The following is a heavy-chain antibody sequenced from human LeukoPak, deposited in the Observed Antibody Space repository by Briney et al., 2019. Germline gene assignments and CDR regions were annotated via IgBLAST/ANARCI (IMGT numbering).Heavy chain of an antibody. D-gene: IGHD5-18*01. J-gene: IGHJ4*02. Sequence: GGSLRLSCDASGFIFSNFWMSWVRQAPGKGLEWVANIREDGSEAYYVDFVKGRFTISRDNDKNSLHLQMNSLRVEDTAVYYCARVLYFRENSYAGPFDQWGQGTLVTVSS. V-gene: IGHV3-7*01. CDR1: GFIFSNFW. CDR3: ARVLYFRENSYAGPFDQ. CDR2: IREDGSEA.